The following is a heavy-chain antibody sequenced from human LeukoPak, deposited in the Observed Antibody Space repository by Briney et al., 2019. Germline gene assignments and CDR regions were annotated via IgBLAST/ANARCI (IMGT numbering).Heavy chain of an antibody. Sequence: ASVKVSCKASGYTFTSYDINWVRQATGQGLEWMGWMNPNSGNTGYAQKFQGRVTMTRNTSISTAYMELSSLRSEDTAVYYCARAAGLWSIYDSFDIWGQGTMVTVSS. J-gene: IGHJ3*02. V-gene: IGHV1-8*01. CDR2: MNPNSGNT. CDR3: ARAAGLWSIYDSFDI. D-gene: IGHD5-18*01. CDR1: GYTFTSYD.